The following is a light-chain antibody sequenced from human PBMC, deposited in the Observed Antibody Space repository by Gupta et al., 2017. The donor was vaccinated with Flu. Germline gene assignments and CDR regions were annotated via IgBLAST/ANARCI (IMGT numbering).Light chain of an antibody. J-gene: IGKJ5*01. CDR1: QSLLHSNGYNY. Sequence: DIVMTQSPLSLPVTPGEPASISCRSSQSLLHSNGYNYLDWYLQKPGQSPQLLIYLGSNRASGVPDRFSGSGSGTDFTLKISRVEAEDVGVYYCMQDLLPITFGQGTRLEIK. CDR3: MQDLLPIT. CDR2: LGS. V-gene: IGKV2-28*01.